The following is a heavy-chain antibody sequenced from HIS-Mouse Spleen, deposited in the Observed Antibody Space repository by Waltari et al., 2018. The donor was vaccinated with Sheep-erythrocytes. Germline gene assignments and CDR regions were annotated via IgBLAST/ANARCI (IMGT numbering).Heavy chain of an antibody. J-gene: IGHJ4*02. Sequence: QVQLVQSGAEVKKPGASVKVSCKASGYTFTSDGISWVRQAPGQGLEGVGGDSTYNGHTNYAQKLQGRVTMTTDTSTSTAYMELRSLRSDDTAVYYCARLPGSWYVDYWGQGTLVTVSS. D-gene: IGHD6-13*01. CDR3: ARLPGSWYVDY. CDR2: DSTYNGHT. V-gene: IGHV1-18*01. CDR1: GYTFTSDG.